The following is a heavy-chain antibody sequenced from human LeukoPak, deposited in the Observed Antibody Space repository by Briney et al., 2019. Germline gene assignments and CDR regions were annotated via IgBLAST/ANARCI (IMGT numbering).Heavy chain of an antibody. CDR3: ATTSSSSQNFDY. D-gene: IGHD6-13*01. Sequence: PGGSLRLSCAASGFTFSSYGMHWVRQAPGKGLEWVAFIRYDGSNKYYADSVKGRFTISRDNAKNSLYLQMNSLRAEDTAVYYCATTSSSSQNFDYWGQGTLVTVSS. CDR1: GFTFSSYG. CDR2: IRYDGSNK. J-gene: IGHJ4*02. V-gene: IGHV3-30*02.